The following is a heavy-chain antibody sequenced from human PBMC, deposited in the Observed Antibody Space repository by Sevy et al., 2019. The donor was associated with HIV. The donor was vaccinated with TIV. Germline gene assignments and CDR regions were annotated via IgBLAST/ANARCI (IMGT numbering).Heavy chain of an antibody. Sequence: GGSLRLSCAASGFTFSSYSMNWVRQAPGKGLEWVSYISSSSSTIYYADSVKGRFTISRDNAKNSLYLQMNSLRDEDTAVYYFARGAYYYDSSGYYLPQSYYYGMDVWGQGTTVTVSS. CDR3: ARGAYYYDSSGYYLPQSYYYGMDV. CDR1: GFTFSSYS. CDR2: ISSSSSTI. J-gene: IGHJ6*02. D-gene: IGHD3-22*01. V-gene: IGHV3-48*02.